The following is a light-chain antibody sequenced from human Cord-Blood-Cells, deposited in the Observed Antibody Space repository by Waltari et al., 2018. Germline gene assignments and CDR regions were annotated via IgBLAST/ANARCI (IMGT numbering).Light chain of an antibody. J-gene: IGKJ4*01. V-gene: IGKV3-11*01. CDR3: QQRSNWLT. CDR2: DAS. Sequence: EIVLTQSPATLSLSPGERATLSCRAGQSVSSYLDWYQQKPGQAPRLLIYDASNSATGIPARFSGSGSGTDFTLTISSLEPEDFAVYYCQQRSNWLTFGGGTKVEIK. CDR1: QSVSSY.